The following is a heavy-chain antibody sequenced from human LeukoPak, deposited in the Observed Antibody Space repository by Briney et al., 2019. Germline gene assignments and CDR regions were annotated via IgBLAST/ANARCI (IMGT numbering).Heavy chain of an antibody. V-gene: IGHV4-39*07. CDR1: GGSISSSSYY. CDR2: IYYSGST. Sequence: NTSETLSLTCTVSGGSISSSSYYWGWLRQPPGKGLEWIVSIYYSGSTYYNPSLKSRVTISVDTSKNQFSLKLSSVTAADTAVYYCARHAYHYDSSFDYWGRGTLVTVSS. CDR3: ARHAYHYDSSFDY. D-gene: IGHD3-22*01. J-gene: IGHJ4*02.